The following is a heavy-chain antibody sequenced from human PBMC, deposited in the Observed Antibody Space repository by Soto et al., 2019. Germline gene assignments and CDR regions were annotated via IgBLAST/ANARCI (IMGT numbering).Heavy chain of an antibody. D-gene: IGHD3-9*01. CDR3: AKDRKLRYFDWLFEDY. J-gene: IGHJ4*02. CDR2: ISGSGGST. CDR1: GFTFSSYA. Sequence: GGSLRLSCAASGFTFSSYAMSWVRQAPGKGLEWVSAISGSGGSTYYADSVKGRFTISRDNSKNTLYLQMNSLRAEDTAVYYCAKDRKLRYFDWLFEDYWGQGTLVTVSS. V-gene: IGHV3-23*01.